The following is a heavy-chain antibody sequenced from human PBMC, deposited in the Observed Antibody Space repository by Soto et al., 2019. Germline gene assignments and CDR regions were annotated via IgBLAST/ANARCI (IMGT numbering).Heavy chain of an antibody. Sequence: KASETLSLTCAVSGASISISNWCSCVRQPPGKGLEWIGEVYHSGSTNYNPSLKSRVTISVDKSKNQFSLNLSSVTAADTAMYYCARGGYLLKYNWFDPWGQGTLVTVSS. V-gene: IGHV4-4*02. CDR2: VYHSGST. CDR3: ARGGYLLKYNWFDP. CDR1: GASISISNW. J-gene: IGHJ5*02. D-gene: IGHD1-1*01.